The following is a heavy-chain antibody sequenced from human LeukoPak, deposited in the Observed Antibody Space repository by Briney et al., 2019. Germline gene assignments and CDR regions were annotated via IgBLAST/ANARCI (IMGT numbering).Heavy chain of an antibody. Sequence: NPSETLSLTCTVSGGSISSGAYYWSWIRQPAGKGLEWIGRIYTSGSSGYRSTNYNPSLKSRVTLSIDTSKRHFSLTLSSVTAADTAIYYCATARTSCSSSTCGMAFDIWGQGTMVTVSS. CDR2: IYTSGSSGYRST. CDR1: GGSISSGAYY. D-gene: IGHD2-2*01. CDR3: ATARTSCSSSTCGMAFDI. V-gene: IGHV4-61*02. J-gene: IGHJ3*02.